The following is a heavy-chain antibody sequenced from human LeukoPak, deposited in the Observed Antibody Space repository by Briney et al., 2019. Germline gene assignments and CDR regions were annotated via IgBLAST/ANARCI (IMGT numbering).Heavy chain of an antibody. CDR1: GGSISSHY. CDR2: IYYSGST. D-gene: IGHD2-2*01. CDR3: ARTDIVVVPAAIGGGWFDP. Sequence: SETLSLTCTVSGGSISSHYWSWIRQPPGKGLEWIGYIYYSGSTYYNPSLKSRVTISVDTSKNQFSLKLSSVTAADTAVYYCARTDIVVVPAAIGGGWFDPWGQGTLVAVSS. J-gene: IGHJ5*02. V-gene: IGHV4-59*11.